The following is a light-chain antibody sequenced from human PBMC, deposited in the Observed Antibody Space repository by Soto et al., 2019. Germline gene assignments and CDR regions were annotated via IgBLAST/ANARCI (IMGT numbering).Light chain of an antibody. J-gene: IGKJ1*01. V-gene: IGKV1-5*01. Sequence: DIQMTQSPSTLSASIGDRVTITCRASQTVNGWLAWYQQRPGKAPKLLISAAFSLQSGIPDRFSGSGSGTDFTLTISRLEPEDFAVYYCQQYGSSGTFGQGTKVDIK. CDR1: QTVNGW. CDR3: QQYGSSGT. CDR2: AAF.